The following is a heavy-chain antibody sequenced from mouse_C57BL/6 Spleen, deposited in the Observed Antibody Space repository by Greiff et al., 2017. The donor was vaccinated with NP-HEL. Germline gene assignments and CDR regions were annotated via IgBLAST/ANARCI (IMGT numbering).Heavy chain of an antibody. Sequence: EVQRVESGPELVQPGASVKISCKASGYSFTDYNMNWVQQSNGKSLEWIGVINPNCGTTSYKPKFKGKATLTVDQSSSTAYMQLNRLTSEDSAVYYCARDMGYYGSSLNWYFDVWGTGTTVTVSS. V-gene: IGHV1-39*01. CDR3: ARDMGYYGSSLNWYFDV. CDR2: INPNCGTT. J-gene: IGHJ1*03. D-gene: IGHD1-1*01. CDR1: GYSFTDYN.